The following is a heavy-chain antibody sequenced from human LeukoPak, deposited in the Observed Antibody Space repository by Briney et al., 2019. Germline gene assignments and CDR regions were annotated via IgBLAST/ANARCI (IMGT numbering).Heavy chain of an antibody. V-gene: IGHV3-23*01. CDR2: ISSSGGVT. J-gene: IGHJ3*02. CDR3: AKGNGQGSSDDAFDI. D-gene: IGHD1-1*01. CDR1: GLTFTRYA. Sequence: GGSLRLSCATSGLTFTRYAMSWVRQAPGKGLEWVSGISSSGGVTYSADSVKGRFTISRDNSKNTLYLQMNSLRVEDTAVYYCAKGNGQGSSDDAFDIWGQGTMVTVSS.